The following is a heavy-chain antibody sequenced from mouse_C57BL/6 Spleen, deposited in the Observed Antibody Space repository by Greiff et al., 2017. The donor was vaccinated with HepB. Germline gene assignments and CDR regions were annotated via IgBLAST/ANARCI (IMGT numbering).Heavy chain of an antibody. CDR2: IYPGDGDT. V-gene: IGHV1-82*01. J-gene: IGHJ3*01. D-gene: IGHD1-1*01. CDR3: ARSEDGSGYGWFAY. CDR1: GYAFSSSW. Sequence: QVQLKESGPELVKPGASVKISCKASGYAFSSSWMNWVKQRPGKGLEWIGRIYPGDGDTNYNGKFKGKATLTVDKSSSTAYMQLSSLTSEDSAVYFCARSEDGSGYGWFAYWGQGTLVTVSA.